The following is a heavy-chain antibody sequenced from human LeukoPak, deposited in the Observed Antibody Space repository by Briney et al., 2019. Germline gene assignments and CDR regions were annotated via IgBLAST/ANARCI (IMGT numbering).Heavy chain of an antibody. CDR2: IHDSGST. J-gene: IGHJ6*02. CDR1: GASISSGDYH. V-gene: IGHV4-30-4*01. D-gene: IGHD2-15*01. CDR3: ARDPGYCSGGSCPYGMDV. Sequence: SSQTLSLTCTVSGASISSGDYHWNWIRQPPGKGLEWIGFIHDSGSTYYNPSLKSRVSISRDMSKNQLSLMLSSVTAADTAVYYCARDPGYCSGGSCPYGMDVWGQGTTVTVSS.